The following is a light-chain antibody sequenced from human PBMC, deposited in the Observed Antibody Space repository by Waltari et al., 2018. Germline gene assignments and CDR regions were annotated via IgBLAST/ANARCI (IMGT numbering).Light chain of an antibody. CDR2: WAS. J-gene: IGKJ2*01. V-gene: IGKV4-1*01. CDR3: LQYYTNPYT. CDR1: QSIVLSSNGRSY. Sequence: IVMTQSPDSLPVSLGERATINCKSSQSIVLSSNGRSYLAWYQHRPGQSPTLLFSWASTRESGVPGRFFASGSGTDFTLTISGLQPEDVAVYYCLQYYTNPYTFGQGTKLEIK.